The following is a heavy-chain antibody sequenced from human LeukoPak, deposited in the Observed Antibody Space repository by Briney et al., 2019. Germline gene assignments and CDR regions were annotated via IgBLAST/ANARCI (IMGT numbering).Heavy chain of an antibody. J-gene: IGHJ5*02. CDR3: ARGVVPAAIGRFDP. CDR2: IIPIFGTA. CDR1: GGTFSSYA. V-gene: IGHV1-69*13. D-gene: IGHD2-2*01. Sequence: ASVKVSCKASGGTFSSYAISWVRQAPGQGLEWMGGIIPIFGTANYAQKFKGRVTITADESTSTAYMELSSLRSEDTAVYYCARGVVPAAIGRFDPWGQGTLVTVSS.